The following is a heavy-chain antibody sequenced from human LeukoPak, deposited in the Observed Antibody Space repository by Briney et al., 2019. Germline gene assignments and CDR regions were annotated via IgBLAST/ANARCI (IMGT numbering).Heavy chain of an antibody. CDR1: GGSFSGYY. CDR2: INHSGST. J-gene: IGHJ5*02. Sequence: PSETLSLTCAVYGGSFSGYYWSWIRQPPGKGLEWIGEINHSGSTNYNPSLKSRVTISVDTSKNQFSLKLSSVTAADTAVYYCAGYRGVVTPSNWFDPWGQGTLVTVSS. D-gene: IGHD4-23*01. CDR3: AGYRGVVTPSNWFDP. V-gene: IGHV4-34*01.